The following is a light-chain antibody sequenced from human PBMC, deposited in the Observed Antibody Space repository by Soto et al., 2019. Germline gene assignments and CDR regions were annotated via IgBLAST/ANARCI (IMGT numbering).Light chain of an antibody. V-gene: IGKV3-20*01. CDR2: AAS. CDR3: QHYGSSPYT. Sequence: EIVLTQSPGTLSMSPGERVTLSCRASQSVSSNYLAWYQQKPGQAPRLLIYAASSRATGIPDRFSGSGSDFTITNSRLEPEDFAVYYCQHYGSSPYTFGEGTKLEIK. J-gene: IGKJ2*01. CDR1: QSVSSNY.